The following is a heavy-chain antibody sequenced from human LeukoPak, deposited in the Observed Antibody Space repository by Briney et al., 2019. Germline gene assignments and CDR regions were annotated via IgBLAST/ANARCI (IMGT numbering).Heavy chain of an antibody. Sequence: GGALRLSCVESGFAFSSYWMRWVRQAPEKGLEWVANIKQDGSEKYYVDSVKGRFTISRDNAKNSLYLQMNSLRAEDTAVYYCARERVPAADYWGQGTLVTVSS. CDR3: ARERVPAADY. J-gene: IGHJ4*02. D-gene: IGHD2-2*01. CDR1: GFAFSSYW. V-gene: IGHV3-7*03. CDR2: IKQDGSEK.